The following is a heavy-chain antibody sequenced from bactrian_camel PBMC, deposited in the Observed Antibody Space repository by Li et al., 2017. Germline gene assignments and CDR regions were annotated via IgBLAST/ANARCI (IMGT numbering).Heavy chain of an antibody. J-gene: IGHJ4*01. Sequence: QVQLVESGGGSVQPGGSLRLSCASSGSIYDTMCMGWVRQAPGKEREGVAQMYSGESSTYYADSVKGRFTVSQDNAKNTVYLQMNSLKPEDTAMYYCAARGPYCYTKLSVRDFTYWGQGTQVTVSS. CDR2: MYSGESST. D-gene: IGHD2*01. V-gene: IGHV3S60*01. CDR3: AARGPYCYTKLSVRDFTY. CDR1: GSIYDTMC.